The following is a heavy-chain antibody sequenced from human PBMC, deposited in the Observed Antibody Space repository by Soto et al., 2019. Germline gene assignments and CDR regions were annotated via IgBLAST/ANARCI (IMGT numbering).Heavy chain of an antibody. J-gene: IGHJ6*03. Sequence: QVQLVQSGAEVKKPGASVKVSCKASGYTFTSYAMHWVRQAPGQRLEWMGWINAGNGNTKHSQKFQGRVTITRDTSASPAYMELSSVRSQDTSVYYCASGYDFWSGGADMDVWGKGTTVTVSS. CDR2: INAGNGNT. CDR3: ASGYDFWSGGADMDV. V-gene: IGHV1-3*01. D-gene: IGHD3-3*01. CDR1: GYTFTSYA.